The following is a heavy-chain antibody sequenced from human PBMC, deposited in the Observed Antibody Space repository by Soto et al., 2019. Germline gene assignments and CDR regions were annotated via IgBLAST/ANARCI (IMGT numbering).Heavy chain of an antibody. D-gene: IGHD2-2*01. CDR1: GGTFGNYA. CDR2: IMPVFGTV. V-gene: IGHV1-69*06. J-gene: IGHJ6*02. CDR3: ARVSVPGIYGEDV. Sequence: QVHLVQSGAEVKRPGSSVKVSCKASGGTFGNYAISWVQQAPGQGLEWMAGIMPVFGTVHYAQKFQGRLTITADKYTSTAYMALSSLRSEDTGVYYCARVSVPGIYGEDVWGQGTTVTVTS.